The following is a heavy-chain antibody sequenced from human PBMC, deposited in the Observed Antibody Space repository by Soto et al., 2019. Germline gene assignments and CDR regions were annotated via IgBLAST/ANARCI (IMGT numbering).Heavy chain of an antibody. CDR2: INHSGST. D-gene: IGHD4-17*01. CDR1: GGSFSGYY. J-gene: IGHJ3*02. Sequence: SETLSLTCAVYGGSFSGYYWSWIRQPPGKGLEWIGEINHSGSTNYNPSLKSRVTISVDTSKNQFYLRLSSVTAADTAVYYCSGGGDYGGRAFDICGQGTMVTV. V-gene: IGHV4-34*01. CDR3: SGGGDYGGRAFDI.